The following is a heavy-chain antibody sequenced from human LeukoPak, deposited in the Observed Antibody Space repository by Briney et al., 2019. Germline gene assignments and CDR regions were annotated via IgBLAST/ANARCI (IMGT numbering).Heavy chain of an antibody. V-gene: IGHV3-20*04. CDR2: INWNGGST. Sequence: GGSLRLSCAASGLTFDDYGMSWVRQAPGKGLEWVSGINWNGGSTGYADSVKGRFTISRDNAKNSLYLQMNSLRAEDTALYYCARLGYCSSTSCYMAPGFDYWGQGTLVTVSS. D-gene: IGHD2-2*02. CDR1: GLTFDDYG. CDR3: ARLGYCSSTSCYMAPGFDY. J-gene: IGHJ4*02.